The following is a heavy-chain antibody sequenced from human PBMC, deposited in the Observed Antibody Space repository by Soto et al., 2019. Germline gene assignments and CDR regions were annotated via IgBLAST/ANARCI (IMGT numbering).Heavy chain of an antibody. J-gene: IGHJ4*02. CDR3: ARLDKFNGGWS. CDR1: GFTFSSYA. D-gene: IGHD6-19*01. CDR2: VSHDGKSG. Sequence: QVQLVESGGGVVQPGRSLRLSCAASGFTFSSYAMHWVRRAPDKGLEWVAAVSHDGKSGFYADSVSGRFTVSRDNSNNLVYLQMDRLRPEDTALFYCARLDKFNGGWSWGQGTAVTVSS. V-gene: IGHV3-30*14.